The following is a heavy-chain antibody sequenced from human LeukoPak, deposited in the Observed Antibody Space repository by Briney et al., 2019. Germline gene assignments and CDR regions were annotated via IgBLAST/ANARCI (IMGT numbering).Heavy chain of an antibody. CDR3: VRVYDY. CDR1: GGSFSGSN. J-gene: IGHJ4*02. CDR2: IYSSGST. Sequence: SETLSLTCAVYGGSFSGSNWSWIRQPPGKGLEGSGEIYSSGSTIYNPSLKSRVTISVDTSKNQFSLNLIAVTAGDTAVYYCVRVYDYWGRGTLVSVCS. V-gene: IGHV4-34*01.